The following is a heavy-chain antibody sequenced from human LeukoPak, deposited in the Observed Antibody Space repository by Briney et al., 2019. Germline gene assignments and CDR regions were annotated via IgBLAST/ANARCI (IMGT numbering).Heavy chain of an antibody. CDR2: ISGSGGST. J-gene: IGHJ5*02. Sequence: GASLRLSCATSGFTFSNYAMSWVRQAPGKGLEWVSGISGSGGSTYYADSVKGRFTISRDNSKHTLYLQMNSLRAEDTAVYYCAKGVKAYYGSGSYCFDPWGQGTLVTVSS. D-gene: IGHD3-10*01. V-gene: IGHV3-23*01. CDR3: AKGVKAYYGSGSYCFDP. CDR1: GFTFSNYA.